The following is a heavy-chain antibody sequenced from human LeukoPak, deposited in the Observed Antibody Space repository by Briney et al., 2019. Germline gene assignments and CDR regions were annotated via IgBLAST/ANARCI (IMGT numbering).Heavy chain of an antibody. D-gene: IGHD1-26*01. CDR1: GGTFSSYT. CDR2: IIPILGIA. J-gene: IGHJ4*02. V-gene: IGHV1-69*02. Sequence: ASVKVSCKASGGTFSSYTISWVRQAPGQGLEWMGRIIPILGIANYAQKFQRRVTITADKSTSTAYMELSSLRSEDTAVYYCARGKVAEDGSYYRLPFGYWGQGTLVTVSS. CDR3: ARGKVAEDGSYYRLPFGY.